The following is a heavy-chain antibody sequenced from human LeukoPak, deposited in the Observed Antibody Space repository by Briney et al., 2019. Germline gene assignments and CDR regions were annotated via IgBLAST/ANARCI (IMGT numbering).Heavy chain of an antibody. J-gene: IGHJ5*02. Sequence: SVKVSCKASGGTFSSYAISWVRQAPGQGLEWMGRIIPIFGTANYAQKFQGRVTITTDESTSTAYMELSSLRSEDTAVYYCARAPYPYCGGDCYSSWFDPWGQGTLVTVSS. D-gene: IGHD2-21*02. V-gene: IGHV1-69*05. CDR3: ARAPYPYCGGDCYSSWFDP. CDR1: GGTFSSYA. CDR2: IIPIFGTA.